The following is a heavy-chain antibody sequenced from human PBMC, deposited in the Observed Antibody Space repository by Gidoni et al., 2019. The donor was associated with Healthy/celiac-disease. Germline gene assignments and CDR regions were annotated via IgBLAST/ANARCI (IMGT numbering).Heavy chain of an antibody. J-gene: IGHJ4*02. D-gene: IGHD2-21*02. CDR2: IIPIFGKA. CDR3: ARGGDADY. Sequence: QVQLVQSGSEVNKPVSSVMISCKASAGTFSSYALSWMRQEPVQGIDLMGGIIPIFGKANYAQKFQGRVTITVDESTSTDYMEMSSLRSEDTAVYYCARGGDADYCGQGTLVNVS. V-gene: IGHV1-69*01. CDR1: AGTFSSYA.